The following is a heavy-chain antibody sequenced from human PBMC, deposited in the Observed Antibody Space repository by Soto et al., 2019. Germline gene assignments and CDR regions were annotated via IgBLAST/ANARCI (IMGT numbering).Heavy chain of an antibody. D-gene: IGHD3-22*01. CDR3: AKEDHYYDSSGDYFFYGFAY. Sequence: EVQLLESGGGLVQPGGSLRLSCAASGFTFSSYAMSWVRQAPGKGLEWVSAISGSGGSTYYADSVKGRFTISRDNSKNTLYLQMNSLRAEDTAVYYCAKEDHYYDSSGDYFFYGFAYWGQVTLFTVSS. CDR1: GFTFSSYA. J-gene: IGHJ4*02. CDR2: ISGSGGST. V-gene: IGHV3-23*01.